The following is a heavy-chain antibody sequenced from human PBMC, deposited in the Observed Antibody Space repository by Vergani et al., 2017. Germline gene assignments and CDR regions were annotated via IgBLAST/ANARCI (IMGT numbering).Heavy chain of an antibody. CDR2: ISSSGGTT. CDR1: GFTFRSYT. Sequence: EVQLVESGGGLVKSGGSLRLSCAASGFTFRSYTMNWVRQAPGKGLEWVSYISSSGGTTHYADSVKGRFTISRDNGKSSLYLQMNSLRDEDTAVYYCARDRVVATITYYFDYWGQGTLVTVSS. D-gene: IGHD5-12*01. J-gene: IGHJ4*02. CDR3: ARDRVVATITYYFDY. V-gene: IGHV3-48*02.